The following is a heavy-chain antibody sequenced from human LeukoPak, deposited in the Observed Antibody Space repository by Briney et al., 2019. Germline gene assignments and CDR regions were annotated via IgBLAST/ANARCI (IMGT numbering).Heavy chain of an antibody. CDR1: GFTFTAYN. CDR3: ARDMVLGYLYYYYYMDV. Sequence: GGSLRLPCAASGFTFTAYNMNWVRQAPGKGLEWVSSISSSSSYIYYADSVKGRFTISRDNAKNSLYLQMNSLRAEDTAVYYCARDMVLGYLYYYYYMDVWGKGTTVTVSS. CDR2: ISSSSSYI. V-gene: IGHV3-21*01. D-gene: IGHD3-10*01. J-gene: IGHJ6*03.